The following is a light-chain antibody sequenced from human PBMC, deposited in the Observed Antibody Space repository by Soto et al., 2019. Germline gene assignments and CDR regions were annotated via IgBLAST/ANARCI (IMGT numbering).Light chain of an antibody. CDR2: AAS. V-gene: IGKV1-39*01. J-gene: IGKJ1*01. CDR1: QSISSY. CDR3: QQSYSTPWT. Sequence: DIQMTQSPSSLSASVGDRVTITCRASQSISSYLNWYQQKPGKAPKLLIYAASSFQSGVPSRFSGSGSGTDFTINISSLQPEDFATYYCQQSYSTPWTFGQWTKVELK.